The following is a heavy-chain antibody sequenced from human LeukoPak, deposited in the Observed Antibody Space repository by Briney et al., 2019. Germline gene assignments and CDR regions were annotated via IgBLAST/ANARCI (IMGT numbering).Heavy chain of an antibody. D-gene: IGHD1-26*01. Sequence: KPSETLSLTCTVSGGSISSYYWSWIRQPPGKGLEWIGYIYTSGSTNYNPSLKSRVTISVDTSKNQFSLKLSSVTAADTAVYYCARHWELLEGDYYYYMDVWGKGTTVTASS. CDR2: IYTSGST. CDR3: ARHWELLEGDYYYYMDV. J-gene: IGHJ6*03. CDR1: GGSISSYY. V-gene: IGHV4-4*09.